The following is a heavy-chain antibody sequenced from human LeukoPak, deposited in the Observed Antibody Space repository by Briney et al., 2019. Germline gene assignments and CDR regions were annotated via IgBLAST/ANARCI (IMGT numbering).Heavy chain of an antibody. CDR2: ISYDGSNS. CDR3: ARGPTFSDFWRGAKYFQH. CDR1: GFTFSSYD. D-gene: IGHD3-3*01. Sequence: GGSLRLSCAASGFTFSSYDIHWVRQAPGKGLEWVALISYDGSNSYYADSVKGRFTISRDNSKSTLFLQMNSLRAEDTAVYYCARGPTFSDFWRGAKYFQHWGQGALVTVSS. V-gene: IGHV3-30*03. J-gene: IGHJ1*01.